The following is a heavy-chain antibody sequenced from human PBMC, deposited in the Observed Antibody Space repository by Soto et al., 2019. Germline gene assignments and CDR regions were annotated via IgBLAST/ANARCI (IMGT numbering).Heavy chain of an antibody. CDR2: ISYDGSNK. J-gene: IGHJ6*03. CDR1: GFTFSSYG. V-gene: IGHV3-30*18. Sequence: PGGSLRLSCAASGFTFSSYGMHWVRQAPGKGLEWVAVISYDGSNKYYADSVKGRFTISRDNSKNTLYLQMNSLRAEDTAVYYCAKDPYSSSWTTLDRNYYYYYYMDVWGKGTTVTVSS. CDR3: AKDPYSSSWTTLDRNYYYYYYMDV. D-gene: IGHD6-13*01.